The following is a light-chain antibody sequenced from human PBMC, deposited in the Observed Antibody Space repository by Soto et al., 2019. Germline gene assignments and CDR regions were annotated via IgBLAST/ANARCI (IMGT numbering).Light chain of an antibody. CDR1: SSDVGSYNR. CDR2: EVS. Sequence: QSALTQPPSVSGSPGQSVTISCTGTSSDVGSYNRVSWYQQPPATAPKLMIYEVSNRPSGVPDRFSGSKSGKTASLTISGLQAEDEADYYCSSWTSSSTFVFGTGTKLTVL. CDR3: SSWTSSSTFV. J-gene: IGLJ1*01. V-gene: IGLV2-18*02.